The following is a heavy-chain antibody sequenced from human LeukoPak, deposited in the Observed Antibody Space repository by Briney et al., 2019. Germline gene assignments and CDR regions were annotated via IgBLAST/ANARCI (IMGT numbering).Heavy chain of an antibody. D-gene: IGHD3-16*01. J-gene: IGHJ4*02. Sequence: GGSLRLSCIASGFVFSRDNMNWVRQAPGKGLEWVAHISETIYYADSVQGRFAISRDNAKNSLYLQMSNLRVDDTAMYYCVREVGRPKTFYFDSWGRGTPVTVSS. CDR1: GFVFSRDN. CDR2: ISETI. CDR3: VREVGRPKTFYFDS. V-gene: IGHV3-48*04.